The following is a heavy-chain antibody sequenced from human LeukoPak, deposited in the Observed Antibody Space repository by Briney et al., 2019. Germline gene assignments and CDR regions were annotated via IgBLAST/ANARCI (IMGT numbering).Heavy chain of an antibody. Sequence: PTGGSLRLSCAASGFTFDDYAMHWVRQAPGKGLEWVSGISWNSGSIGYADSVKGRFTISRDNAKNSLYLQMNSLRAEDTALYYCAKGGQLLSNNWFDPWGQGTLVTVSS. D-gene: IGHD2-2*01. V-gene: IGHV3-9*01. J-gene: IGHJ5*02. CDR3: AKGGQLLSNNWFDP. CDR1: GFTFDDYA. CDR2: ISWNSGSI.